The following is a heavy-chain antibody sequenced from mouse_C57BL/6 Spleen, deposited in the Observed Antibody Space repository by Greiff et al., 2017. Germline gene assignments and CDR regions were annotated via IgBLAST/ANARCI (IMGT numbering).Heavy chain of an antibody. CDR3: ARSLITTVVANSFDY. CDR1: GYTFTSYW. Sequence: QVQLQQPGAELVKPGASVKLSCKASGYTFTSYWMHWVKQRPGQGLEWIGMIHPNSGSTNYNEKFKSKATLTVDKSSSTAYMQLSSLTSEDSAVYYCARSLITTVVANSFDYWGQGTTLTVSS. J-gene: IGHJ2*01. V-gene: IGHV1-64*01. D-gene: IGHD1-1*01. CDR2: IHPNSGST.